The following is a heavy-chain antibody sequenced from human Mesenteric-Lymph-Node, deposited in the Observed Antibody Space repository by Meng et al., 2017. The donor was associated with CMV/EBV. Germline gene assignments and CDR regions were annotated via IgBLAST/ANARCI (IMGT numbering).Heavy chain of an antibody. D-gene: IGHD3-3*01. Sequence: GESLKISCAASGFTFSSYAMHWVRQAPGKGLEWVAVISYDGSNKYYADSVKGRFTISRDNSKNTLYVQMNSLRAEDTAVYFCGRFWSGYLPDYWGQGTLVTVSS. CDR3: GRFWSGYLPDY. CDR1: GFTFSSYA. CDR2: ISYDGSNK. J-gene: IGHJ4*02. V-gene: IGHV3-30-3*01.